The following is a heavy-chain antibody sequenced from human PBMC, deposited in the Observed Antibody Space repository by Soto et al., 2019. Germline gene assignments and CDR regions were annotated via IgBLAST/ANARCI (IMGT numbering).Heavy chain of an antibody. V-gene: IGHV3-53*01. J-gene: IGHJ6*02. CDR1: EFTVSSNY. CDR2: IYSGGST. D-gene: IGHD3-22*01. Sequence: GGSLRLPCAASEFTVSSNYMSWVRQAPGKGLEGVSVIYSGGSTYHADSVKGRFTISRDNSKNTLYLQMNSLRAEDTAVYYCAKDQIGYYYDSSGYSNGMDVWGQGTTVTV. CDR3: AKDQIGYYYDSSGYSNGMDV.